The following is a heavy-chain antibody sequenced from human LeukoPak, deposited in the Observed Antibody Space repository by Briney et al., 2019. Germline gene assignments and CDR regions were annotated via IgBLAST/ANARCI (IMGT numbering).Heavy chain of an antibody. CDR3: ARGLGYCSGGSCSPYNWFDP. CDR1: GGSISSYY. J-gene: IGHJ5*02. Sequence: PSETLSLTCTVSGGSISSYYWSGIRQPAGKGLEWIGRIYTSGSTNYNPSLKSRVTMSVDTSKNQFSLKLSSVTAADTAVYYCARGLGYCSGGSCSPYNWFDPWGQGTLVTVSS. CDR2: IYTSGST. V-gene: IGHV4-4*07. D-gene: IGHD2-15*01.